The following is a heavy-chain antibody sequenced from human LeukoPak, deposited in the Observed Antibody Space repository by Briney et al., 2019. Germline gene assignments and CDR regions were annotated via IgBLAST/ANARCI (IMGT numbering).Heavy chain of an antibody. J-gene: IGHJ6*04. Sequence: SETLSLTCSVSGGSIRRYYWNWIRQPPGKGLEWIGYIYYSGNTNYNPSLKSRVTISIDTSKNQFSLKLSSVTAADTAVYYCATGLGSYYGENMDVWGKGTTVIISS. D-gene: IGHD3-10*01. CDR1: GGSIRRYY. CDR3: ATGLGSYYGENMDV. V-gene: IGHV4-59*01. CDR2: IYYSGNT.